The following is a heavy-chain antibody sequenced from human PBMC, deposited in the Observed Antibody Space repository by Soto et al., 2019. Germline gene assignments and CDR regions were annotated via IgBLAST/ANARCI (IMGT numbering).Heavy chain of an antibody. V-gene: IGHV1-18*01. J-gene: IGHJ5*02. D-gene: IGHD2-21*02. Sequence: QVQLVQSGAEVKKPGASVKVSCKASGYTFTSYGISWVRQAPGQGLEWMGWISAYNGNTNYAQKLQGRVNMTTDTSPRTTSTELMSLRSDDSSVYYRPSAARVFCDAGGWFGPWGQGTLVTVSS. CDR1: GYTFTSYG. CDR2: ISAYNGNT. CDR3: PSAARVFCDAGGWFGP.